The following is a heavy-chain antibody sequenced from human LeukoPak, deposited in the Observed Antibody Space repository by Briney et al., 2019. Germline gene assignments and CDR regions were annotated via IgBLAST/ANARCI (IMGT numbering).Heavy chain of an antibody. Sequence: GGSLRLSCAASGFTFSSYSMNWVRQAPGKGLEWVSSISSSSSYIYYADSVKGRFTISRDNAKNSLCLQMNSLRAEDTAVYYCASWITMVRGVIRGMDVWGQGTTVTVSS. CDR3: ASWITMVRGVIRGMDV. J-gene: IGHJ6*02. D-gene: IGHD3-10*01. CDR2: ISSSSSYI. V-gene: IGHV3-21*01. CDR1: GFTFSSYS.